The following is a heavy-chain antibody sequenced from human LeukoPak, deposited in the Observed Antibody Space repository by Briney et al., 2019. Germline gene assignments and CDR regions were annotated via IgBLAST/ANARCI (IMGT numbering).Heavy chain of an antibody. J-gene: IGHJ4*02. CDR3: AKHRGYCSGGSCSTIGLDY. D-gene: IGHD2-15*01. CDR1: GFTFSSYA. Sequence: PGGSLRLSCAASGFTFSSYAMHWVRQAPGKGLEWVAVISYDGSNKYYADSVKGRFTISRDNSKNTLYLQMNSLRVEDTALYYCAKHRGYCSGGSCSTIGLDYWGQGTLVTVSS. V-gene: IGHV3-30-3*02. CDR2: ISYDGSNK.